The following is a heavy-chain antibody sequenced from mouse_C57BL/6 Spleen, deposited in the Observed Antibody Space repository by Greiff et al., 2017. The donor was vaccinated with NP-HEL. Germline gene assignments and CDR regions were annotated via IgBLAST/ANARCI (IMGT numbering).Heavy chain of an antibody. CDR1: GFTFSDYG. CDR3: ARGLVLAMDY. J-gene: IGHJ4*01. V-gene: IGHV5-17*01. CDR2: ISSGSSTI. D-gene: IGHD4-1*01. Sequence: EVMLVESGGGLVKPGGSLKLSCAASGFTFSDYGMHWVRQAPEKGLEWVAYISSGSSTIYYADTVKGRFTISRDNAKNTLFLQMTSLRSEDTAMYYCARGLVLAMDYWGQGTSVTVSS.